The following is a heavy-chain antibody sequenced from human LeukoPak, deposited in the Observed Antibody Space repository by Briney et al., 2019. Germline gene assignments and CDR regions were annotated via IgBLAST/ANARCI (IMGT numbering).Heavy chain of an antibody. CDR3: AKRQGSGRLDRFDP. J-gene: IGHJ5*02. D-gene: IGHD2-15*01. CDR1: GDSINSYY. Sequence: SETLSLTCTVSGDSINSYYWNWIRQPPGKGLEWIGYVYNSGSTHYNPSLKSRVTISLDTSKNQFSLKLNSVTAADTAVYYCAKRQGSGRLDRFDPWGQGNVAIVTS. CDR2: VYNSGST. V-gene: IGHV4-59*01.